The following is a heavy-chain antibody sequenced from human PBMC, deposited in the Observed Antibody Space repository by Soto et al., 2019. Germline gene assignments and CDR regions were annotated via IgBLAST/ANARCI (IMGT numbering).Heavy chain of an antibody. V-gene: IGHV4-30-2*01. CDR3: ARGPGYSSSWRARKFDY. CDR2: IYHSGST. CDR1: GGSISSGGYS. Sequence: SETLSLTCAVSGGSISSGGYSWSWIRQPPGKGLEWIGYIYHSGSTYYNPSLKSRVTISVDRSKNQFSLKLSSVTAADTAVYYCARGPGYSSSWRARKFDYWDQATLVTVSS. D-gene: IGHD6-13*01. J-gene: IGHJ4*02.